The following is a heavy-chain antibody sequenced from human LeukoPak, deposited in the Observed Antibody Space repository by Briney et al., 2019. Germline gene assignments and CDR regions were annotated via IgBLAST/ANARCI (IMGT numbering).Heavy chain of an antibody. V-gene: IGHV3-49*04. D-gene: IGHD2-15*01. CDR3: TRVPATAISPTHVDV. J-gene: IGHJ6*04. Sequence: PGRSLRLSCTTSGFTFGDYAMSWVRQAPGKGLEWVGFIRSKAYGGTTEYAASVKGRFTISRDDSKSIAYLQMNSLKTEDTAVYYCTRVPATAISPTHVDVWGKGTTVTVPS. CDR2: IRSKAYGGTT. CDR1: GFTFGDYA.